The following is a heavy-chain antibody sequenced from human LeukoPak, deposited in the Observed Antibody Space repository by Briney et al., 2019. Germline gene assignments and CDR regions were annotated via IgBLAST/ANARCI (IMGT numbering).Heavy chain of an antibody. CDR2: ISSSGSTI. Sequence: GSLRLSCAASGFTFSDYYMSWIRQAPGKGLEWVSYISSSGSTIYYADSVKGRFTISRDNAKNSLYLQMNSLRAEDTAVYYCACQGHIVVVTATSDDAFDIWGQGTMVTVSS. CDR3: ACQGHIVVVTATSDDAFDI. V-gene: IGHV3-11*04. J-gene: IGHJ3*02. CDR1: GFTFSDYY. D-gene: IGHD2-21*02.